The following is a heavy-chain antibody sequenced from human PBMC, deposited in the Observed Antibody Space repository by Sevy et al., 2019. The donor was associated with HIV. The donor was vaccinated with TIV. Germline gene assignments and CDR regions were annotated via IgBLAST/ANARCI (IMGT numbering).Heavy chain of an antibody. CDR1: GFTFSSYG. J-gene: IGHJ1*01. D-gene: IGHD6-13*01. CDR3: ARDYDGGAAAGTLYFQH. CDR2: IWYDGSNK. Sequence: GGSLRLSCAASGFTFSSYGMHWVRQAPGKGLEWVAVIWYDGSNKYYADSVKDRFTISRDNSKNTLYLQMNSLRAEDTAVYYCARDYDGGAAAGTLYFQHWGQGTLVTVSS. V-gene: IGHV3-33*01.